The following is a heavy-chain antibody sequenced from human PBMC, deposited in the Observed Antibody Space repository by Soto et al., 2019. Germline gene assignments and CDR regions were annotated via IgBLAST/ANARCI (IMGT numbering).Heavy chain of an antibody. CDR1: GFTFSDYA. V-gene: IGHV3-23*01. Sequence: PGGSLRLSCVVSGFTFSDYAMIWVRQAPGKGLEWVSFINGNGIKTYYADSVKGRFTISRDISRNTVFLQMDSLRAEDAAVYYCAKDRQYPRDYFHYWGQGTLVT. CDR2: INGNGIKT. CDR3: AKDRQYPRDYFHY. D-gene: IGHD4-4*01. J-gene: IGHJ4*02.